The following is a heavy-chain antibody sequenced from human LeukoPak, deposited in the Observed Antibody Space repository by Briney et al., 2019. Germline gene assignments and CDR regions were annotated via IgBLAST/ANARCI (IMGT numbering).Heavy chain of an antibody. CDR3: ARESVGSHAIDY. CDR2: IYSAGPT. CDR1: GFSVSSSY. D-gene: IGHD4-23*01. V-gene: IGHV3-53*01. Sequence: GGSLRLSCAASGFSVSSSYMSWVRQAPGKGLEWVSVIYSAGPTHYADSVKGRFPISRDKSENTLHLQMNSLRAEDTAIYYCARESVGSHAIDYWGQGTLVTVSS. J-gene: IGHJ4*02.